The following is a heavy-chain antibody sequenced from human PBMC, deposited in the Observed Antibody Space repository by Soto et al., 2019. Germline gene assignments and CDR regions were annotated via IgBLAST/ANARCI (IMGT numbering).Heavy chain of an antibody. CDR2: IYYSGST. J-gene: IGHJ4*02. Sequence: SGTLSLSCTFSGGSVSSGSYYWSWIRQPPGKGLEWIGYIYYSGSTNYNPSLKSRVTISVDTSKNQFSLKLSSVTAADTAVYYCARGPTSWLWPYWGQGTLVTVSS. V-gene: IGHV4-61*01. D-gene: IGHD3-22*01. CDR3: ARGPTSWLWPY. CDR1: GGSVSSGSYY.